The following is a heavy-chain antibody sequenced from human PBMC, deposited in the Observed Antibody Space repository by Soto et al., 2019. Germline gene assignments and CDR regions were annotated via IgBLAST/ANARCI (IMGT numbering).Heavy chain of an antibody. CDR2: IKPSSGGT. J-gene: IGHJ6*02. CDR3: ARDRQGWASFDGLAA. V-gene: IGHV1-2*02. D-gene: IGHD3-16*01. CDR1: GNTFSDHF. Sequence: ASVKVSCKVSGNTFSDHFLHWVRQAPGQGPEWMGWIKPSSGGTNYAQKFKGRVTFSSDASITTAYMELTSLTSDDSAVYFCARDRQGWASFDGLAAWGQGTTVTVSS.